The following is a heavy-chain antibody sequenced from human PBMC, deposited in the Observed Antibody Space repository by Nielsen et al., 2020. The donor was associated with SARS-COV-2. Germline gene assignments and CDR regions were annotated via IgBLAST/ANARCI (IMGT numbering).Heavy chain of an antibody. V-gene: IGHV3-15*01. CDR2: IKGKTDGETT. CDR3: STGGVAAVGTYYYYYGMFV. J-gene: IGHJ6*02. D-gene: IGHD6-13*01. Sequence: GEYLKISCAASGFTFSNFAMNWVRQAPGQGLEWIGRIKGKTDGETTVYAAPVQGRFTISRDDSEMTLYLQMDSLATEDTGVYYCSTGGVAAVGTYYYYYGMFVWGHGTTVAVSS. CDR1: GFTFSNFA.